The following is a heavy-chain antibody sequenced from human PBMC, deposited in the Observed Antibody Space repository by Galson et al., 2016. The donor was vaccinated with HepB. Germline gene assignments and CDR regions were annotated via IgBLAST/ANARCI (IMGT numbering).Heavy chain of an antibody. J-gene: IGHJ5*02. Sequence: LSLTCSVSGGSISSGGYNWNWIRQHPEKGLEWIGYIYYVGGTDYNPSLKSRVTISLDVSKNQFSLRLSSVTAADTAVYYCARSMSETTTISNFRAGEFFDWFDPWGLGTLVTVSS. CDR3: ARSMSETTTISNFRAGEFFDWFDP. V-gene: IGHV4-31*03. CDR2: IYYVGGT. CDR1: GGSISSGGYN. D-gene: IGHD3-16*01.